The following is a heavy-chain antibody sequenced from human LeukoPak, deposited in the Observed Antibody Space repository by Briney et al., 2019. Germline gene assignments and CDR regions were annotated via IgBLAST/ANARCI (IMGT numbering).Heavy chain of an antibody. D-gene: IGHD5-12*01. Sequence: PSETLSLTCTVSGGSISSSSYYWGWIRQPPGKGLEWIGSIYYSGSTYYNPSLKSRVTISVDTSKNQFSLKLSSVTAADTAVYYCAGAAYSGYDYYFDYWGQGTLVTVSS. V-gene: IGHV4-39*01. CDR1: GGSISSSSYY. CDR3: AGAAYSGYDYYFDY. J-gene: IGHJ4*02. CDR2: IYYSGST.